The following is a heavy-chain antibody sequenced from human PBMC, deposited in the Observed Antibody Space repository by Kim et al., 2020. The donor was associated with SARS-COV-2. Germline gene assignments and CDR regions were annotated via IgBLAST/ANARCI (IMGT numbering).Heavy chain of an antibody. J-gene: IGHJ6*02. CDR3: GRSTEYYDYAMDV. V-gene: IGHV1-8*01. Sequence: GYAQKFQGRVTMTRNTSISTAYMELSSLRSEDTAVYYCGRSTEYYDYAMDVWGQGTTVTVSS.